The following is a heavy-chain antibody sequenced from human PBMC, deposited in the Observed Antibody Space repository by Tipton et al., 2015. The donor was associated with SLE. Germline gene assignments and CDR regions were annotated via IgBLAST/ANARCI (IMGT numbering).Heavy chain of an antibody. V-gene: IGHV3-9*01. D-gene: IGHD3-10*01. CDR3: AKDPTMVQGVIMGGEFDY. CDR2: ISWNSGNI. CDR1: GFTFDDYA. Sequence: SLRLSCAASGFTFDDYAMHWVRQAPGKGLEWVSGISWNSGNIDYADSVKGRITISRDNAKNSLYLQMNSLRAEDTALYYCAKDPTMVQGVIMGGEFDYWGQGTLITVSS. J-gene: IGHJ4*02.